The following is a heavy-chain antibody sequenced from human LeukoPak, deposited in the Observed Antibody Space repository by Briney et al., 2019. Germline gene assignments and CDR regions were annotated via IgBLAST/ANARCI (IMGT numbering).Heavy chain of an antibody. CDR2: INHSGST. J-gene: IGHJ5*02. V-gene: IGHV4-34*01. D-gene: IGHD3-3*01. Sequence: SETLSLTCAVYGGSFSGYYWSWIRQPPGKGLEWIGEINHSGSTNYNPSLKSRVTISVDTSKNQFSLKLSSVTAADTAVYYCARGWRFFEWLLATPCNCFDPWGQGTLVTVSS. CDR3: ARGWRFFEWLLATPCNCFDP. CDR1: GGSFSGYY.